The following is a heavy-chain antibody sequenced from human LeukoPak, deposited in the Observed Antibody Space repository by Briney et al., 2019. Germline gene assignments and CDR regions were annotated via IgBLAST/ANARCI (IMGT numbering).Heavy chain of an antibody. Sequence: PSETLSLTCTVSGGSISSYYWSWIRQPPGKGLEWIGCINYGGSTNYNPSLKSRVTISVDTSKNQFSLKMNSVTAADTAVYYCASGMRGYVYWGQGSLVTVSS. CDR2: INYGGST. V-gene: IGHV4-59*01. CDR1: GGSISSYY. D-gene: IGHD2-8*01. CDR3: ASGMRGYVY. J-gene: IGHJ4*02.